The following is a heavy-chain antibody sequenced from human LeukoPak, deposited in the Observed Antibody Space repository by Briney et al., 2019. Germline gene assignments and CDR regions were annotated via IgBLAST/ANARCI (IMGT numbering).Heavy chain of an antibody. V-gene: IGHV4-39*07. CDR1: GGSISSSSDY. CDR2: IYYSGTT. Sequence: SETLSLTCTVSGGSISSSSDYWGWIRQPPGKGLEWIGSIYYSGTTYYHPSLKSRLTISVDTSKNQFSLKLGSVTAADTAVYYCARGRPYNVGLPPWFDPWGQGTLVTVSS. CDR3: ARGRPYNVGLPPWFDP. J-gene: IGHJ5*02. D-gene: IGHD1-14*01.